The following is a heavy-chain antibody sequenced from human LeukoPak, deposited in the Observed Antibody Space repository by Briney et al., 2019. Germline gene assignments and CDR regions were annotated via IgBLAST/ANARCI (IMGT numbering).Heavy chain of an antibody. D-gene: IGHD3-3*01. CDR3: ARDWDFWSGASHYYYGMDV. Sequence: ASVKVSCKASGYTFTSYYMHWVRQAPGQGLEWMGVINPSGGSTSYAQKFQGRVTMTRDTSTSTVYMELSSLRSEDTVVYYCARDWDFWSGASHYYYGMDVWGQGTTVTVSS. V-gene: IGHV1-46*01. CDR1: GYTFTSYY. CDR2: INPSGGST. J-gene: IGHJ6*02.